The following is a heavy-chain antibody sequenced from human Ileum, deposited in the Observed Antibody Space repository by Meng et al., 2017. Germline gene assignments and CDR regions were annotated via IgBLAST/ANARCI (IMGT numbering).Heavy chain of an antibody. CDR2: ISGSGGTT. V-gene: IGHV3-23*01. D-gene: IGHD3-22*01. CDR1: GFTFSSYA. Sequence: GESLKISCAASGFTFSSYAMSWVRQAPGKGLEWVSVISGSGGTTYYADSVRDRFAISRDNSKNTLYLHMDSLRDEDTAVYFYEKDRWYDYDSSGYYFAGGAYYYGMDVWGQGTTVTVSS. J-gene: IGHJ6*02. CDR3: EKDRWYDYDSSGYYFAGGAYYYGMDV.